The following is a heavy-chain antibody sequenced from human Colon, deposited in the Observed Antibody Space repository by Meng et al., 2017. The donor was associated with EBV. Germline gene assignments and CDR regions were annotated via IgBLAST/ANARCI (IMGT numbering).Heavy chain of an antibody. CDR3: ASPLGILGIVDL. CDR1: GGSISSSSYY. Sequence: LQLPAQGPGLVKPSETLALPCTVSGGSISSSSYYWGWIRQPPGKGLEWIGSIYYSGSTYYNPSLKSRVTISVDTSKNQFSLKLSSVTAADTAVYYCASPLGILGIVDLWGRGTLVTVSS. J-gene: IGHJ2*01. D-gene: IGHD7-27*01. V-gene: IGHV4-39*01. CDR2: IYYSGST.